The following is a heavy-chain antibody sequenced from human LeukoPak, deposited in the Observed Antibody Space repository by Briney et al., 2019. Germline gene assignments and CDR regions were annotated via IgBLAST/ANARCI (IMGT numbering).Heavy chain of an antibody. D-gene: IGHD6-6*01. CDR1: GYSFSNYW. CDR2: INPGNSDT. J-gene: IGHJ4*02. Sequence: GEPLKISCKGSGYSFSNYWIGWVRQMPGKGLEWMAIINPGNSDTKYNPAFQGQVTISADKSISTAYLQWGSLKASDSAMYYCARRSSSAFWGQGTLVTVSS. V-gene: IGHV5-51*01. CDR3: ARRSSSAF.